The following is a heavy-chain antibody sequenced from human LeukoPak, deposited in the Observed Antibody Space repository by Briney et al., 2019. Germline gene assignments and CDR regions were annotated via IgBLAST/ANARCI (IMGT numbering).Heavy chain of an antibody. D-gene: IGHD6-25*01. Sequence: SETLSLTCTVSGGSISSYYWSWIRQPPGKGLEWIGYIYYSGSTNYNLSLKSRVTISVDTSKNQFSLKLSSVTAADTAVYYCVRQGGGFWYFDLWGRGTLVTVSS. CDR3: VRQGGGFWYFDL. CDR2: IYYSGST. CDR1: GGSISSYY. V-gene: IGHV4-59*08. J-gene: IGHJ2*01.